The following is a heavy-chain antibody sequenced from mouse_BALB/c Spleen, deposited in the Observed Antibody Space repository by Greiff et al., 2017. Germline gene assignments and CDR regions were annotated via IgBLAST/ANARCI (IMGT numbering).Heavy chain of an antibody. Sequence: QVQLQQSGAELMKPGASVKISCKATGYTFSSYWIEWVKQRPGHGLEWIGEILPGSGSTNYNEKFKGKATFTADTSSNTAYMQLSSLTSEDSAVYYCAIFGYYGYVLYAMDYWGQGTSVTVSS. V-gene: IGHV1-9*01. D-gene: IGHD1-2*01. CDR1: GYTFSSYW. J-gene: IGHJ4*01. CDR2: ILPGSGST. CDR3: AIFGYYGYVLYAMDY.